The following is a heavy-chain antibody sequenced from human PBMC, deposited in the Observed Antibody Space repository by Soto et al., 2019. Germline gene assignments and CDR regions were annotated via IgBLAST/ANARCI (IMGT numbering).Heavy chain of an antibody. D-gene: IGHD4-17*01. CDR1: GGSISSYY. V-gene: IGHV4-59*01. CDR2: IYYSGST. Sequence: SETLSLTCTVSGGSISSYYWSWIRQPPGKGLEWIGYIYYSGSTNYNPSLKSRVTISVDTSKNQFSLKLSSVTAADTAVYYCARDRGPYGDYENWFDPWGQGTLVTVSS. CDR3: ARDRGPYGDYENWFDP. J-gene: IGHJ5*02.